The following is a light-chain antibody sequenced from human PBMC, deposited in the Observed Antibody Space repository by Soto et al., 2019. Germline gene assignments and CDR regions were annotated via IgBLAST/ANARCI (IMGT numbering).Light chain of an antibody. Sequence: QRIQHRATRSASIGDRVTITCRASQSISSWLAWYQQKAGKAPKLLIYDASTLESGVPSRFSGSGSGTEFTLTITSLQPDDFATYYCQQYNTYPETFG. CDR2: DAS. CDR1: QSISSW. V-gene: IGKV1-5*01. CDR3: QQYNTYPET. J-gene: IGKJ2*01.